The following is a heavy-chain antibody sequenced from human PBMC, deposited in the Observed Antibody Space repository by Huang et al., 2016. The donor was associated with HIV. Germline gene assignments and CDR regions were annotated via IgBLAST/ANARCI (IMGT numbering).Heavy chain of an antibody. CDR1: GGSISSNL. CDR2: IYYSGGT. D-gene: IGHD2-15*01. V-gene: IGHV4-59*01. CDR3: ARVARGPNLYFDL. Sequence: QVQLQESGPGLVKPSETLSLTCTVSGGSISSNLSSWIRQPPGKGLEWIGIIYYSGGTKYIPSLKSRDTISLDTSKNHFSLRLRSVTAADTAVYYCARVARGPNLYFDLWGRGTLVTVSS. J-gene: IGHJ2*01.